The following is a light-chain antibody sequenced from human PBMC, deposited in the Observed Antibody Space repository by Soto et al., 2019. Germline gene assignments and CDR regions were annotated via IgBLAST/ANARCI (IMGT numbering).Light chain of an antibody. CDR2: AAS. CDR1: QTINTY. J-gene: IGKJ2*02. CDR3: QQSYNTPPCT. Sequence: DIQMTQSPSSQSASVGDIVTITCRASQTINTYLYWYQQKPGKAPKLLIHAASTLQDGVPSRFSGSGSGTDFTLTITNVQPEDFATYYCQQSYNTPPCTFGQGTNLEI. V-gene: IGKV1-39*01.